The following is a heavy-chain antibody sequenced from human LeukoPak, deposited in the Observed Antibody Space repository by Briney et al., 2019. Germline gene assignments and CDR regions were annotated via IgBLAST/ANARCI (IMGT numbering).Heavy chain of an antibody. CDR2: IYSGGGT. CDR1: GFTVSSNY. Sequence: PGGSLRLSCAVSGFTVSSNYINWVRQAPGKGLEWVSVIYSGGGTYYADSVKGRFTISRDNFKNTVYLQMNSLRAEDTAVYYCARWGGDIVVVPAANNWLDPWGQGTLVTVSS. CDR3: ARWGGDIVVVPAANNWLDP. D-gene: IGHD2-2*01. V-gene: IGHV3-66*01. J-gene: IGHJ5*02.